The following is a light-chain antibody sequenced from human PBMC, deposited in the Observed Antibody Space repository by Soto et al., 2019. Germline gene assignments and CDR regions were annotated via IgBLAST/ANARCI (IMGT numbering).Light chain of an antibody. J-gene: IGKJ4*01. CDR1: QSLSSN. V-gene: IGKV3-15*01. Sequence: EIVMTQSPATLSVSPGERATLSCRASQSLSSNLAWYQQKPGQAPRLLIYGASTRATGIPARFSSSGSGTEFTLTISSLQSEDFAVYYCQQYNDWPRRLTFGGGTKVDIK. CDR3: QQYNDWPRRLT. CDR2: GAS.